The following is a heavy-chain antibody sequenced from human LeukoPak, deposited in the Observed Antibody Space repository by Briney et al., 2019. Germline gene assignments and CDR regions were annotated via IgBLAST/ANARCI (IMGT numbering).Heavy chain of an antibody. CDR2: ISGSSSTI. V-gene: IGHV3-48*02. D-gene: IGHD1-26*01. CDR3: VREVKDTTGYYFDY. Sequence: GGSLRLSCAASGFTFSSYSLNWVRQAPGKGLDWVAYISGSSSTIYYVDSVKGRFTISRDSAKNVLYLQMNSLRDEDTALFYCVREVKDTTGYYFDYWGQGTLVTVSS. J-gene: IGHJ4*02. CDR1: GFTFSSYS.